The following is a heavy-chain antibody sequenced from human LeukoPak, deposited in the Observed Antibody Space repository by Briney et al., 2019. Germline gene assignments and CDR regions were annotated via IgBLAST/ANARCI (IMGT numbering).Heavy chain of an antibody. V-gene: IGHV1-2*02. CDR3: ARGGDYYYESSGYLIDY. J-gene: IGHJ4*02. D-gene: IGHD3-22*01. CDR2: INPNSGGT. CDR1: GYTFTGYY. Sequence: ASVKVSCKASGYTFTGYYMHWVRQAPGQGLEWMGWINPNSGGTNYAQKFQGRVTMTRDTSISTAYMELSRLRSDDTAVYYCARGGDYYYESSGYLIDYWGQGTLVTVSS.